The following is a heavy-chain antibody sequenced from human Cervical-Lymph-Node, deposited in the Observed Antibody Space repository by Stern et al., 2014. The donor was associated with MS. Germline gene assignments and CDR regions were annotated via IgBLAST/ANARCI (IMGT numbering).Heavy chain of an antibody. CDR2: IDDSGTT. V-gene: IGHV4-59*11. Sequence: QVQLLQSGPGLVKPSETLSLTCTVSGDSSNSPFWSWIRQSPGKGLEWIGFIDDSGTTNYNPSLKSRVTLSMDRSKNQFSLEMTSVTAADTALYYCATRTSSGYTYFDYWGQGILVTVSS. CDR3: ATRTSSGYTYFDY. D-gene: IGHD5-18*01. J-gene: IGHJ4*02. CDR1: GDSSNSPF.